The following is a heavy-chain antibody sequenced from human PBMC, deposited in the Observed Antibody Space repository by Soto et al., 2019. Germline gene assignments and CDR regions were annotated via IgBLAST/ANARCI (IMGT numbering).Heavy chain of an antibody. CDR2: ISYDGSNK. Sequence: GGSLRLSCAASGFTFSSYGMHWVRQAPGKGLEWVAVISYDGSNKYYADSVKGRFTISRDNSKNTLYLQMNSLRAEDTAVYYCAKGGCSGGSCYYYGMDVWGQGTTVSVPS. J-gene: IGHJ6*02. CDR3: AKGGCSGGSCYYYGMDV. V-gene: IGHV3-30*18. D-gene: IGHD2-15*01. CDR1: GFTFSSYG.